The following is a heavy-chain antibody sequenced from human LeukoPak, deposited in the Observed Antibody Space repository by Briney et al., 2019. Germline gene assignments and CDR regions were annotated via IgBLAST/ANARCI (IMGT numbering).Heavy chain of an antibody. V-gene: IGHV3-53*05. Sequence: GGSLRLSCAASGFTVSSNYMSWVRQAPVKGLEWVSFIYSGGNTHNSDYVKGRFSITSDNSKTTLYLQMNSLSAEDTAEYYCENEGIVVVLAAKARGYYYYYYMDVWGKGTTVTISS. J-gene: IGHJ6*03. CDR3: ENEGIVVVLAAKARGYYYYYYMDV. D-gene: IGHD2-15*01. CDR1: GFTVSSNY. CDR2: IYSGGNT.